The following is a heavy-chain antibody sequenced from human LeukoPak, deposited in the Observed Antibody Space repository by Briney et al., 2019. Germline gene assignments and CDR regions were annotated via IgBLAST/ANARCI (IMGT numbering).Heavy chain of an antibody. CDR3: AREYFDCSSTSCCFGYFDL. J-gene: IGHJ2*01. D-gene: IGHD2-2*01. CDR1: GYTFTGYY. V-gene: IGHV1-2*04. Sequence: ASVKVSCKASGYTFTGYYMHWVRQAPGQGLEWMGWINPNSGGTNYAQKFQGWVTMTRDTSISTAYMELSRLRSGDTAVYYCAREYFDCSSTSCCFGYFDLWGRGTLVTVSS. CDR2: INPNSGGT.